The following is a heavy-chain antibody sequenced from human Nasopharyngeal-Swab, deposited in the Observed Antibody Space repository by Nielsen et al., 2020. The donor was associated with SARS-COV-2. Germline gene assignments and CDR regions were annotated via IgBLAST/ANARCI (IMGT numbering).Heavy chain of an antibody. J-gene: IGHJ6*03. Sequence: GESLKISCLASGFTSSTSSLTWLRQPPGKGLQWVSTLGTAGDTYYADSVKGRFTISRDNSKNTLYLQMNSLRAEDTAVYYCAKDLNSNFLNYMDVWGKGTTVSVSS. V-gene: IGHV3-23*01. CDR3: AKDLNSNFLNYMDV. CDR1: GFTSSTSS. D-gene: IGHD4-11*01. CDR2: LGTAGDT.